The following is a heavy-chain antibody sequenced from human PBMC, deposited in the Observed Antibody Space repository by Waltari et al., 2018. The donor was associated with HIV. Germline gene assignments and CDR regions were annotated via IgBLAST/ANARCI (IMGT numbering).Heavy chain of an antibody. Sequence: QVQLVQSGAEVKKPGASVKVSCKASGYTFSNYAVHWVRQAPGQRLEWLGWINAANGNTRFSQKVQGRVTITGDTSATTMYMELNSLKSEDTAVYYCARDVDRGRGNWFDPWGQGTLVTVS. V-gene: IGHV1-3*01. J-gene: IGHJ5*02. CDR2: INAANGNT. D-gene: IGHD3-10*01. CDR3: ARDVDRGRGNWFDP. CDR1: GYTFSNYA.